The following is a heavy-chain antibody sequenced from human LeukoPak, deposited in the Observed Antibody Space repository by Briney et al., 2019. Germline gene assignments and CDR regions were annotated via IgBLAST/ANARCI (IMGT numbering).Heavy chain of an antibody. CDR1: GYTFTTYG. V-gene: IGHV1-18*01. D-gene: IGHD3-10*01. CDR2: ISAYNGNT. Sequence: ASVKVSCKASGYTFTTYGIIWVRQAPGQGLEWMGWISAYNGNTNYAQKVQARVTMTTGTSTTTAHMELRSLRSDDTAVYYCARGGSITTIRGVIITDAFDIWGQGTMVTVSS. J-gene: IGHJ3*02. CDR3: ARGGSITTIRGVIITDAFDI.